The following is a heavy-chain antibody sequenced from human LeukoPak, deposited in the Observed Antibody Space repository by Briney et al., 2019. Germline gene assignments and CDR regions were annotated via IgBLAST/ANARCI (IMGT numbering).Heavy chain of an antibody. D-gene: IGHD2-15*01. CDR1: GFTFSTYW. CDR2: IKPDGSEK. V-gene: IGHV3-7*04. CDR3: ARARYCTSGSCYFDY. Sequence: PGGSLRLSCAASGFTFSTYWMSWVRQAPGKGLEWVANIKPDGSEKYYVDSVKGRFIISRDNAKNSLNLQMNSLRGEDTAVYYCARARYCTSGSCYFDYWGQGTLVTVSS. J-gene: IGHJ4*02.